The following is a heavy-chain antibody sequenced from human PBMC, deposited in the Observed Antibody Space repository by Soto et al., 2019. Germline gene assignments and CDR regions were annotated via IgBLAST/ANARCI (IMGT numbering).Heavy chain of an antibody. CDR2: ISDDGSNK. V-gene: IGHV3-30*18. D-gene: IGHD6-13*01. Sequence: QVQLVESGGGVVQPGRSLRLSCAASGFTFSSYGMHWVRQAPGKGLEWVAVISDDGSNKYYADSVKGRFTISRDNSKNTLYLQMNSLRAEDTAVYYCAKEYASRSLSPDFDYWGQGTLVTVSS. J-gene: IGHJ4*02. CDR3: AKEYASRSLSPDFDY. CDR1: GFTFSSYG.